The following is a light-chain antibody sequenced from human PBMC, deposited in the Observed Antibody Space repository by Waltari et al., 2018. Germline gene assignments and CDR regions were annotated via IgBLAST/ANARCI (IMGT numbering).Light chain of an antibody. Sequence: EIVLTQSPGTLSFSPGERATLSCRASQSVSRTLAWYQQKPGQAPRLLIYGASTRATGIPERFSGGGSGTDFSLTISRLEPEDFAVYYCQHYVSLPATFGQGTKVEVK. CDR3: QHYVSLPAT. V-gene: IGKV3-20*01. J-gene: IGKJ1*01. CDR2: GAS. CDR1: QSVSRT.